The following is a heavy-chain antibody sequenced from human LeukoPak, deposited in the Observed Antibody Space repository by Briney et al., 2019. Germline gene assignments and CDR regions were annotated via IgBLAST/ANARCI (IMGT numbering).Heavy chain of an antibody. V-gene: IGHV1-69*04. Sequence: AASVKVSCKASGGTFSSYAISCVRHARGQGREGMVRIIPIFGIANYAQEFQGRVTIPADKSTSTAYMELSSLRSEDTAVYYCARESTAGVIGSFDYWGQGTLVTVSS. J-gene: IGHJ4*02. CDR3: ARESTAGVIGSFDY. CDR1: GGTFSSYA. D-gene: IGHD3-16*02. CDR2: IIPIFGIA.